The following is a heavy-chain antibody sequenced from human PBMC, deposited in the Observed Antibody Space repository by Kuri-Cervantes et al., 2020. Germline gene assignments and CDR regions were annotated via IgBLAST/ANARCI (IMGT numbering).Heavy chain of an antibody. V-gene: IGHV3-30-3*02. Sequence: GGSLRLSCAASGFTFSSYAMHWVRQAPGKGLEWVAVISYDGSNKYYADSVKGRFTISRDNSKNMLYLQLNSLRAEDTAVYYCAKSRGLVRHGMDVWGQGTTVTVSS. CDR1: GFTFSSYA. D-gene: IGHD3/OR15-3a*01. J-gene: IGHJ6*02. CDR3: AKSRGLVRHGMDV. CDR2: ISYDGSNK.